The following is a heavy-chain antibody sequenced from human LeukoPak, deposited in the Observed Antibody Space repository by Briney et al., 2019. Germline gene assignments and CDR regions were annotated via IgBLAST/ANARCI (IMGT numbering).Heavy chain of an antibody. Sequence: GGSLRLSCAVSGFTFSRYWMSWVRQAPGKGLEWVANTKQDGSEKYYLESVKGRFTISRDNAKNSLYLHMNSLRGEDTAVYYCAPSSGNYAIPFDYWGQGTLVTVSS. D-gene: IGHD1-26*01. CDR3: APSSGNYAIPFDY. CDR1: GFTFSRYW. V-gene: IGHV3-7*01. J-gene: IGHJ4*02. CDR2: TKQDGSEK.